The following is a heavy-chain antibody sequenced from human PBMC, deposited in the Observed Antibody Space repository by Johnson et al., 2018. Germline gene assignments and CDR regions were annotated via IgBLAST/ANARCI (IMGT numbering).Heavy chain of an antibody. CDR2: LNPLGGSP. V-gene: IGHV1-46*01. CDR1: GYTFGNFY. J-gene: IGHJ4*02. Sequence: QVQLVESGAEVKKPGASVKLSCKASGYTFGNFYLHWVRQAPGQGLEWMGVLNPLGGSPRYAEKFQGKITMTTDTSAGTIYMDLRSLRSEDTAFYYCARLGVRGFDYWGQGTLVTVSS. CDR3: ARLGVRGFDY. D-gene: IGHD3-10*01.